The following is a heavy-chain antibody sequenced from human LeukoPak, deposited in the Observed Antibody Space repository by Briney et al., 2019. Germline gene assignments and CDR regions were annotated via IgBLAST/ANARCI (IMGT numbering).Heavy chain of an antibody. CDR3: AKFIHYLLDAFDI. V-gene: IGHV3-23*01. Sequence: GGSLRLSCAASGFTFSNYAMSWVRQAPGKGLEWVSAISGSGGSTYYADSVKGRFTISRDNSKNTLYLQMNSLRAEDTAVYYCAKFIHYLLDAFDIWGQGTMVTVSS. D-gene: IGHD2/OR15-2a*01. CDR1: GFTFSNYA. J-gene: IGHJ3*02. CDR2: ISGSGGST.